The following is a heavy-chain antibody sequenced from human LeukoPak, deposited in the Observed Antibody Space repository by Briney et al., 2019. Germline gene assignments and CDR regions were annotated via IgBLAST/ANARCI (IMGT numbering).Heavy chain of an antibody. CDR3: ARDQEYCGGDCLYYFDY. CDR2: IYTSGST. CDR1: GGSISSYY. D-gene: IGHD2-21*02. V-gene: IGHV4-4*07. J-gene: IGHJ4*02. Sequence: SETLSLTCTVSGGSISSYYWSWIRQPAGKGLEWIGRIYTSGSTNYNPSLKSRVTMSVDTSKNQFSLKLSSVTAADTAVYYCARDQEYCGGDCLYYFDYWGQGTLVTVSS.